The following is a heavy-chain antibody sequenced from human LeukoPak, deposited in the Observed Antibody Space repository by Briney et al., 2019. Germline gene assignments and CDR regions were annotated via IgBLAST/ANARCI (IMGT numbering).Heavy chain of an antibody. CDR1: GYTFTAYY. Sequence: GASVTVSCKASGYTFTAYYIHWVRQAPGQGLEWLGWIDPNSGGTTYSQRFQGRVTMTTDTSSRTWYMELRSLGSDDTAVYYCARNRDHVNDNWGQGTLVSVST. CDR2: IDPNSGGT. V-gene: IGHV1-2*02. D-gene: IGHD1-14*01. J-gene: IGHJ4*02. CDR3: ARNRDHVNDN.